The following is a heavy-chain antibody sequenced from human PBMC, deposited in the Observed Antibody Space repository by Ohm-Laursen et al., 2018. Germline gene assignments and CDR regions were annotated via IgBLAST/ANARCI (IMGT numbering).Heavy chain of an antibody. CDR1: GFSFSSYW. CDR3: ARGVYATPYFDY. V-gene: IGHV3-7*01. D-gene: IGHD2-8*01. CDR2: IKQDGSDK. J-gene: IGHJ4*02. Sequence: SLRLSCAAPGFSFSSYWMSWVRQAPGKGLEWVANIKQDGSDKYYVDSVKGRFTISRDNAKNSLHLQMNSLRAEDTAVYYCARGVYATPYFDYWGQGTLVTVSS.